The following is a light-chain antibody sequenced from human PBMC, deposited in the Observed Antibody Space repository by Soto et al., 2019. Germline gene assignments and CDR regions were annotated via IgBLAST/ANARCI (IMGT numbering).Light chain of an antibody. CDR3: CSYAGGTSVV. J-gene: IGLJ2*01. CDR2: EDI. CDR1: SSDVGSYNL. Sequence: QSALTQPASVSGSLGQSITISCTGTSSDVGSYNLVSWYQQHPGKAPKLMIYEDIERPSGVSNRFSGSKSGNTASLTISGLQTEDEADSYCCSYAGGTSVVFGGGTKLTVL. V-gene: IGLV2-23*01.